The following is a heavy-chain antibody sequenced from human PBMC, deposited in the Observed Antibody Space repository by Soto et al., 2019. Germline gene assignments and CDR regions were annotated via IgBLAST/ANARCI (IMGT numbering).Heavy chain of an antibody. Sequence: GGSLRLSCAASGFTFSSYGMHWVRQAPGKGLEWVAVISYDGSNKYYADSVKGRFTISRDNSKNTLYLQMNSLRAEDTAVYYCAKALRSWRDYYMDVWGKGTTVTVSS. CDR2: ISYDGSNK. CDR1: GFTFSSYG. V-gene: IGHV3-30*18. D-gene: IGHD3-10*01. J-gene: IGHJ6*03. CDR3: AKALRSWRDYYMDV.